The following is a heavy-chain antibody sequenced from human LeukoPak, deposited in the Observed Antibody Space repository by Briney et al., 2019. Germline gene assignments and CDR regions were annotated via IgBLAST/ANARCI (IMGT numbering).Heavy chain of an antibody. CDR1: GGSFSGYY. CDR2: INHSGST. D-gene: IGHD2-2*01. J-gene: IGHJ4*02. CDR3: ARAGYCSSTSCPMFDY. V-gene: IGHV4-34*01. Sequence: SETLSLTCAVYGGSFSGYYWSWIRQPPGKGLEWIGEINHSGSTNYNPSLESRVTISVDTSKNQFSLKLSSVTAADTAVYYCARAGYCSSTSCPMFDYWGQGTLVTVSS.